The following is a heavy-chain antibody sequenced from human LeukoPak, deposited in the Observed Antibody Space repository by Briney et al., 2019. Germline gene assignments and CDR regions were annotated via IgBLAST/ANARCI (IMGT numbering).Heavy chain of an antibody. V-gene: IGHV1-18*04. CDR2: ISVYYGNT. J-gene: IGHJ6*03. Sequence: ASVKVFCKASGYTFTSYGISWVRQAPGQGLEWMGWISVYYGNTNYAQNLQDRVTMTTDTSTTIAYMELRSLRSDDTAVYYCARDTYCSSTSCFPYYMDVWGTGTTVTVSS. CDR3: ARDTYCSSTSCFPYYMDV. D-gene: IGHD2-2*01. CDR1: GYTFTSYG.